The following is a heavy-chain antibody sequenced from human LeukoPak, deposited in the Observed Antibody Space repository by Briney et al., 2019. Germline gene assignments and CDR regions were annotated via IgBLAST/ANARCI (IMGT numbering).Heavy chain of an antibody. CDR3: ARETPVRPFDY. V-gene: IGHV4-4*07. CDR2: IYTSGST. J-gene: IGHJ4*02. Sequence: PSETLSLTCTVSGGSISSYYWSWIRQPAGKGLEWIGRIYTSGSTNYNPSLKSRVTISVDKSKNQFSLKLSSATAADTAVYYCARETPVRPFDYWGQGTLVTVSS. CDR1: GGSISSYY. D-gene: IGHD2-8*01.